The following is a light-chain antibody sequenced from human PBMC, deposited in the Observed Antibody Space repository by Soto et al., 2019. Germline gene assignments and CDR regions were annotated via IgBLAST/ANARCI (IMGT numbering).Light chain of an antibody. CDR2: EAS. V-gene: IGKV1-5*03. Sequence: DIQMTQSPSPLSASVGDRVTITCRASQGLSTWLAWYQQKSGKAPKLLIYEASSLGSGVPARFSGSGSGTEFTLTISSLQPDDFTTYYCQQYNSYSETFGQGTKV. CDR3: QQYNSYSET. CDR1: QGLSTW. J-gene: IGKJ1*01.